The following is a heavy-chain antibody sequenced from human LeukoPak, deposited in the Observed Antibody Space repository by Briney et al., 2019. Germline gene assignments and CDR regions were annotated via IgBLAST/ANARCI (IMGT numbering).Heavy chain of an antibody. CDR2: TGNKVNSYTT. D-gene: IGHD3-16*01. J-gene: IGHJ3*02. V-gene: IGHV3-72*01. Sequence: GGSLRLSCAASGFTFSDLYMDWVSQAPGKGLEWVGRTGNKVNSYTTQYAASVKGRFTISRDDSKNSLYLQMNSLKTEDTAVYYCARDLLGTRSIWGQGTMVTVSS. CDR1: GFTFSDLY. CDR3: ARDLLGTRSI.